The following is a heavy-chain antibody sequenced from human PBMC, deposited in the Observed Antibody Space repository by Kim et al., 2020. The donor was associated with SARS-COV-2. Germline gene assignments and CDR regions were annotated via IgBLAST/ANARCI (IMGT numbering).Heavy chain of an antibody. CDR3: ARPSGDNVFT. Sequence: DTRYSPSFRGQVTISADKSISTAYLQWNSLKASDTAMYYCARPSGDNVFTWGQGTLLTVSS. CDR2: DT. D-gene: IGHD4-17*01. J-gene: IGHJ5*02. V-gene: IGHV5-51*01.